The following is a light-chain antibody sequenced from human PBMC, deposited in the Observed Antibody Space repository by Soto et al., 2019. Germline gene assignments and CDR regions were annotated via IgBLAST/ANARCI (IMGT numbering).Light chain of an antibody. Sequence: DVQMTQSPSTLSASVGDRVTMTCRASEFISDWLAWYQQKPGQAPKLLIYDASTLESGVPGRFSGSGVGTDFTFTISSLQPEDIGTYFCQHFDNLRLTFGGGTKVEI. CDR3: QHFDNLRLT. J-gene: IGKJ4*01. CDR1: EFISDW. V-gene: IGKV1-5*01. CDR2: DAS.